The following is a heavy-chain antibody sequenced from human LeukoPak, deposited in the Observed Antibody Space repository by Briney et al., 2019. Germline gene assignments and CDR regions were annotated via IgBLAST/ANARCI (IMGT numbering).Heavy chain of an antibody. CDR1: GFTFSNHW. Sequence: PGGSLRLSCAASGFTFSNHWMHWVRQAPGKGLMWVSRINRDGSRTDYADSVKGRFAISRDDAKNTLYLQMNSLRAEDTAVYYCARSEVGATDGPDYWGQGTLVTVSS. CDR2: INRDGSRT. V-gene: IGHV3-74*01. J-gene: IGHJ4*02. CDR3: ARSEVGATDGPDY. D-gene: IGHD1-26*01.